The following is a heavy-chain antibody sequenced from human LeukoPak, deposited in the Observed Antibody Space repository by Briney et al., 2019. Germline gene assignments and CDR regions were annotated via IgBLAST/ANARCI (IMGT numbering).Heavy chain of an antibody. CDR1: GYTLTELS. CDR2: FDPEDGET. CDR3: ATVTDIVATRGGMDV. Sequence: ASVKVSCKVSGYTLTELSMHWVRQAPGKGLEWMGGFDPEDGETIYARKFQGRVTMTEDTSTDTAYMELSSLRSEDTAVYYCATVTDIVATRGGMDVWGKGTTVTVSS. V-gene: IGHV1-24*01. D-gene: IGHD5-12*01. J-gene: IGHJ6*03.